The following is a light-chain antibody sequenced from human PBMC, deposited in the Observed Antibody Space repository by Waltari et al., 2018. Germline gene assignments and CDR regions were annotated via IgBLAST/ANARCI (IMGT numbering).Light chain of an antibody. Sequence: QSGLTQPPSASGSPGQSVTISCTGSSSDVGASHYVTWYQQHPGKAPQLIIYELSKRPSGVPDRFSGSKSGNTASLTVSRLQAEDEAEYHCSAYGGRDNPWVFGGGTKLTVL. CDR3: SAYGGRDNPWV. V-gene: IGLV2-8*01. CDR2: ELS. CDR1: SSDVGASHY. J-gene: IGLJ3*02.